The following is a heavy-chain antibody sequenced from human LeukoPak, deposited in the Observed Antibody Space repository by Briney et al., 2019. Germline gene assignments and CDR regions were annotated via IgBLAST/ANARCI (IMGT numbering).Heavy chain of an antibody. CDR2: ISGSGGST. CDR1: GFTFSSYA. Sequence: GESLRLSCAASGFTFSSYAMGWVRQAPGKGLEWVSGISGSGGSTYYADSVKGRFTISRDNSKNTLFLQVNSLRAEDTALYYCAKSRARREGSSGSIDYWGQGTLVTVSS. J-gene: IGHJ4*02. V-gene: IGHV3-23*01. CDR3: AKSRARREGSSGSIDY. D-gene: IGHD3-22*01.